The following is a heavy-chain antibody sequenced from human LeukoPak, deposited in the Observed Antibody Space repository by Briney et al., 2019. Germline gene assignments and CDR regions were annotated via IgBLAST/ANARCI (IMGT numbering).Heavy chain of an antibody. V-gene: IGHV4-39*07. CDR2: ICYSGST. D-gene: IGHD5-18*01. Sequence: PSETLSLTCTVSGGSISSSSYYWGWIRQPPGKGLEWIGSICYSGSTYYNPSLKSRVTISVDTSKNQFSLKLSSVTAADTAVYYCARVDTAMAYYFDYWGQGTLVTVSS. J-gene: IGHJ4*02. CDR3: ARVDTAMAYYFDY. CDR1: GGSISSSSYY.